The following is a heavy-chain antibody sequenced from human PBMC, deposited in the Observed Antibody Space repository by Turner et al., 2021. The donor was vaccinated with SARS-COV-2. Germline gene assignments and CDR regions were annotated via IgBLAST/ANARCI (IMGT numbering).Heavy chain of an antibody. D-gene: IGHD1-26*01. CDR3: ARHSPELRGDFFGY. J-gene: IGHJ4*02. V-gene: IGHV4-39*01. CDR1: GGSISSSSYY. CDR2: SYYSGST. Sequence: QLQLPESGPGLVKPSETLSLTCTVSGGSISSSSYYGGWIRQPPGKGVEWIGSSYYSGSTYNNSSLKSRVTMHVDTSKNQFSLKLTAVTAADTAVDYCARHSPELRGDFFGYWGQGTLVTVSS.